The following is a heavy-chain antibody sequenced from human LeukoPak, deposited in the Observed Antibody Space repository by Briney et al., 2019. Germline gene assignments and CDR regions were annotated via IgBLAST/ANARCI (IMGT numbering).Heavy chain of an antibody. V-gene: IGHV5-51*04. J-gene: IGHJ4*02. CDR2: LYPGDSDT. Sequence: GESLKISCKGSGYTFTSYWIAWVRQMPGKGLEWMGILYPGDSDTRYSPSFQGQVTISADKPISTAYLQWSSLKASDTAMYYCARRSPYTSGWYYFDYWGQGSLVTVSS. D-gene: IGHD6-19*01. CDR3: ARRSPYTSGWYYFDY. CDR1: GYTFTSYW.